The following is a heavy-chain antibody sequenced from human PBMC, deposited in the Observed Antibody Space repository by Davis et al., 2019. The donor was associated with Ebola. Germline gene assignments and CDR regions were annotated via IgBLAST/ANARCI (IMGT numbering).Heavy chain of an antibody. Sequence: SVKVSCKASGYTFTSYAISWVRQAPGQGLEWMGRIIPILGIANYAQKFQGRVTITADKSTSTAYMELSSLRSEDTAVYYCARDLESATTEFRWGQGTLVTVSS. CDR1: GYTFTSYA. CDR2: IIPILGIA. CDR3: ARDLESATTEFR. D-gene: IGHD4-17*01. V-gene: IGHV1-69*04. J-gene: IGHJ4*02.